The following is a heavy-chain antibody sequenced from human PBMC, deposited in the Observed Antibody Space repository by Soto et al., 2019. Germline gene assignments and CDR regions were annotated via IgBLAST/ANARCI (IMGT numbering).Heavy chain of an antibody. CDR1: GGSVSSGSYY. J-gene: IGHJ3*02. CDR2: IYYSGST. V-gene: IGHV4-61*01. Sequence: TLSLTCTVSGGSVSSGSYYWSWIRQPPGKGLEWIGYIYYSGSTNYNPSLKSRVTISVDTSKNQFSLKLSSVTAADTAVYYCARGFTYYYDSSGLSPFDIWGQGTMVTVSS. D-gene: IGHD3-22*01. CDR3: ARGFTYYYDSSGLSPFDI.